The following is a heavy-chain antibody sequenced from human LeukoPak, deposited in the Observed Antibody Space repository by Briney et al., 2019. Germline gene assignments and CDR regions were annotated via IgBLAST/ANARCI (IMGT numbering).Heavy chain of an antibody. V-gene: IGHV1-2*02. CDR3: AREDYGSGSYSNPDY. J-gene: IGHJ4*02. CDR1: GYTFTGYY. Sequence: ASVKVSCKASGYTFTGYYMHWVRQAPGQGLEWMGWINPNSGGTNYAQKLQGRVTMTTDTSTSTAYMELRSLRSDDTAVYYCAREDYGSGSYSNPDYWGQGTLVTVSS. CDR2: INPNSGGT. D-gene: IGHD3-10*01.